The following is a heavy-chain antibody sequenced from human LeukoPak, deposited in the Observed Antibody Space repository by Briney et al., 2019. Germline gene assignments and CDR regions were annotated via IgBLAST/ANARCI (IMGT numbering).Heavy chain of an antibody. D-gene: IGHD3-9*01. CDR3: ARSTLLRYFDWLLAGYFDY. V-gene: IGHV4-30-4*01. CDR1: GGSISSGDYY. Sequence: SETLSLTCTVSGGSISSGDYYWSWIRQPPGKGLEWIGYIYYSGSTYYNLSLKSRVTMSVDTSKNQFSLKLSSVTAADTAVYYCARSTLLRYFDWLLAGYFDYWGQGTLVTVSS. J-gene: IGHJ4*02. CDR2: IYYSGST.